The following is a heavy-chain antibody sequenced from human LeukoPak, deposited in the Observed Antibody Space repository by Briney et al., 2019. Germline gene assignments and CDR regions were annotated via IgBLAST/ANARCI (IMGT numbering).Heavy chain of an antibody. CDR2: IYSGGST. CDR3: ARDISSGYYDAFDI. D-gene: IGHD3-22*01. V-gene: IGHV3-66*01. CDR1: GFTVSTNY. Sequence: GGSLRLSCAASGFTVSTNYMSWVRQAPGKGLEWVSIIYSGGSTYYADSVKGRFTISRDNSKNTLYLQMNSLRAEDTAVYYCARDISSGYYDAFDIWGQGTMVTVSS. J-gene: IGHJ3*02.